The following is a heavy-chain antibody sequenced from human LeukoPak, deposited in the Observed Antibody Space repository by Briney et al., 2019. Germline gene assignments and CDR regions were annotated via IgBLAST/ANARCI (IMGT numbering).Heavy chain of an antibody. J-gene: IGHJ4*02. D-gene: IGHD3-3*01. CDR2: ISGSGGST. CDR3: AKDGYDFWSGPFDY. V-gene: IGHV3-23*01. Sequence: GGSLRLSCAASGFTFSSYAMSWVRQAPGKGLEWVSAISGSGGSTYYADSVKGRFTISRDNPKNTLYLQMNSLRAEDTAVYYCAKDGYDFWSGPFDYWGQGTLVTVSS. CDR1: GFTFSSYA.